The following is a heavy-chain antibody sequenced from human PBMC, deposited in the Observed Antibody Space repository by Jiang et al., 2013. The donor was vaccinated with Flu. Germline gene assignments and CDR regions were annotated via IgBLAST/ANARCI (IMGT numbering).Heavy chain of an antibody. D-gene: IGHD1-26*01. CDR2: IYYSGST. J-gene: IGHJ4*02. CDR1: GGSISSYY. V-gene: IGHV4-59*08. Sequence: GSGLVKPSETLSLTCTVSGGSISSYYWSWIRQPPGKGLEWIGYIYYSGSTNYNPSLKSRVTISVDTSKNQFSLKLSSVTAADTAVYYCARLLRGQWELPDYWGQGTLVTVSS. CDR3: ARLLRGQWELPDY.